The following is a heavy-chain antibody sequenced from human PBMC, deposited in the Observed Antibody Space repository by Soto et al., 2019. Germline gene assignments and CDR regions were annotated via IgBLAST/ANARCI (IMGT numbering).Heavy chain of an antibody. D-gene: IGHD3-9*01. Sequence: QVQLVESGGGVVQPGMSLRLSCAASGFTFRSYVMPWIRQAPGKGLQWVGVISSDGSTKNYADSVKGRFTISRDDAKKGVDVEMNSLGREDPAVYYCANPRQATGRIGDYGGEGALVPVSS. CDR1: GFTFRSYV. V-gene: IGHV3-30*13. J-gene: IGHJ4*02. CDR3: ANPRQATGRIGDY. CDR2: ISSDGSTK.